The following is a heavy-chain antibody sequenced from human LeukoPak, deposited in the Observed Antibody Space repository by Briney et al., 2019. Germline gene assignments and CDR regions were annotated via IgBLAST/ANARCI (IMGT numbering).Heavy chain of an antibody. J-gene: IGHJ4*02. CDR1: GFTFSSYA. CDR3: AKWNPSYYFDY. Sequence: GGSLTLSCAASGFTFSSYAMSWVRQAPGRGLEWVSAISGSGGSTYYADSVKGRFTVSKDNSKNTLYLQMNSLRAEDTAVYHCAKWNPSYYFDYWGQGTLVTVSS. CDR2: ISGSGGST. V-gene: IGHV3-23*01. D-gene: IGHD1-1*01.